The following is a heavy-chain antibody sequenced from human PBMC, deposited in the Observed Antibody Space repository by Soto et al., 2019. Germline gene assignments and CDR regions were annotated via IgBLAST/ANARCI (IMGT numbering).Heavy chain of an antibody. Sequence: GASVKVSCKASGYTFTSYGISWVRQAPGQGLEWMGWISAYNGNTNYAQKLQGRVTMTTDTSTSTAYMELRSLRSDDTAVYYCARDHEQWLVHPYGIDVWGQGTTVTVSS. CDR2: ISAYNGNT. V-gene: IGHV1-18*01. J-gene: IGHJ6*02. CDR3: ARDHEQWLVHPYGIDV. CDR1: GYTFTSYG. D-gene: IGHD6-19*01.